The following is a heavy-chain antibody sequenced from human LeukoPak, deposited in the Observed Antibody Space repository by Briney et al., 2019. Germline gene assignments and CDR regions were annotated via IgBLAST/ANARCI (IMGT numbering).Heavy chain of an antibody. Sequence: GESLKISCQASGYSFTNYWISWVRQMPGKGLEWMGIIYPDDSDTRYSPSFQGQVTITADKSISTAYLQWSSPKASDNAMYYCARQRRSSGWPNDYWGQGTLVTVSS. J-gene: IGHJ4*02. CDR1: GYSFTNYW. CDR2: IYPDDSDT. V-gene: IGHV5-51*01. CDR3: ARQRRSSGWPNDY. D-gene: IGHD6-19*01.